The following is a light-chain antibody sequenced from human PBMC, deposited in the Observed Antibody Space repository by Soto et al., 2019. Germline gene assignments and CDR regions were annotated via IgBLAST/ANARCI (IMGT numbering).Light chain of an antibody. CDR1: SSDIGRYDY. V-gene: IGLV2-14*01. Sequence: QSALTQPASVTGSPGQSITISCTGTSSDIGRYDYVSWFQQHPGRAPRLLIYEVINRPSGVSTRFSGSKSGNTASLTISGLQAEDEADCYCCSFTSSKTWVFGGGTKLTVL. CDR3: CSFTSSKTWV. J-gene: IGLJ3*02. CDR2: EVI.